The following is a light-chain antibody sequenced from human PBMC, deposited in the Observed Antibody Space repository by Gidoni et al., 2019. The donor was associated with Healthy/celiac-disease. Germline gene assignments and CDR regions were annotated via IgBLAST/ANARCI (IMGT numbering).Light chain of an antibody. V-gene: IGLV2-11*01. Sequence: QSPLTQPRSVSGSPGQSVTISCTGTSSAVGGYNYVSWYQQHQGKAPKLMIYDVSKRPSGVPDRFSGSKSGNTASLTISGLQAEDEADYYCCSYAGSYTGVFGGGTKLTVL. CDR2: DVS. CDR3: CSYAGSYTGV. CDR1: SSAVGGYNY. J-gene: IGLJ2*01.